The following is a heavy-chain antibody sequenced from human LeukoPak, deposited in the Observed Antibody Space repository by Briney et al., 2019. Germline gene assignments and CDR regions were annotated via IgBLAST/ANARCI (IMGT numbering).Heavy chain of an antibody. V-gene: IGHV4-38-2*02. J-gene: IGHJ6*02. Sequence: GSLRLSCAASGFTFSSYAISWFRQSPGKGLEWIGSIYDSRTIYYNPSLNSRVTISAVTSKNQFSLKLSSVTAADTAVYYCAREERARYYYYYYGMDVWGQGTTVTVSS. CDR3: AREERARYYYYYYGMDV. CDR1: GFTFSSYA. CDR2: IYDSRTI.